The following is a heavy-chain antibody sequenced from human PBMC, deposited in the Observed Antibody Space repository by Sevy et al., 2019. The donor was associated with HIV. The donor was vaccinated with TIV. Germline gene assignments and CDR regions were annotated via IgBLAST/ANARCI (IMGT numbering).Heavy chain of an antibody. CDR3: ARDQRVKYCSGGSCYSRAPFDY. D-gene: IGHD2-15*01. V-gene: IGHV3-7*03. J-gene: IGHJ4*02. CDR1: GFTFSSYW. CDR2: IKQDGSEK. Sequence: GGSLRLSCAASGFTFSSYWMSWVRQAPGKGLEWEANIKQDGSEKYYVDSVKRRFTISRDNAKNSLYLQMNSLRAEDTAVYYCARDQRVKYCSGGSCYSRAPFDYWGQGTLVTVSS.